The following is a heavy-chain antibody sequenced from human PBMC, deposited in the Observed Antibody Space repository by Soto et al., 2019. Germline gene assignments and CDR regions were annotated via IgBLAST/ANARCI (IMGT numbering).Heavy chain of an antibody. D-gene: IGHD1-26*01. CDR1: GGSVSSSSAG. CDR3: AYGGLVRGASQGWFDP. J-gene: IGHJ5*02. CDR2: TYYRSIWYY. V-gene: IGHV6-1*01. Sequence: SQTLSLTCGISGGSVSSSSAGWSWIRQSQSRGLEWLGRTYYRSIWYYDYAVSVKGRITINPDTSKNQFSLQLNSVTPEDTAVYFCAYGGLVRGASQGWFDPWGQATVVTVSS.